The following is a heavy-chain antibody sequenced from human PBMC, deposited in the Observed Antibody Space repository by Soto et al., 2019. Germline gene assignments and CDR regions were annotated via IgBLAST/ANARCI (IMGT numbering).Heavy chain of an antibody. V-gene: IGHV4-34*01. J-gene: IGHJ4*02. CDR1: GGSFNGYY. CDR2: INHSGST. D-gene: IGHD4-17*01. CDR3: ASQRPTVTTFDY. Sequence: QVQLRQWGAGQVKPSETLSLTCAVYGGSFNGYYWNWNRQPPGKGLEWIGEINHSGSTNYNPYLTSRVSISVDTSKTQFSLRLRSVTAADTAVYYCASQRPTVTTFDYWGQGTLVTVSS.